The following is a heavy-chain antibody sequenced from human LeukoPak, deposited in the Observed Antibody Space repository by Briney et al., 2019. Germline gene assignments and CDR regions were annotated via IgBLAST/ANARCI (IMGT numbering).Heavy chain of an antibody. J-gene: IGHJ4*02. Sequence: SETLSLTCTVSGGSIRSYYWSWIRQPAGKGLEWIGRIYTSGSTNYNPSPKSRVTMSVDTSKNQFSLKLSSVPAADTAVYYCVRGELRVFDYWGQGTLVTVSS. CDR2: IYTSGST. CDR1: GGSIRSYY. CDR3: VRGELRVFDY. V-gene: IGHV4-4*07. D-gene: IGHD1-7*01.